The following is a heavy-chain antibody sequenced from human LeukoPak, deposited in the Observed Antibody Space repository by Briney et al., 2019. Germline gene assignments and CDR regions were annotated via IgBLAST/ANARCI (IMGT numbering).Heavy chain of an antibody. CDR2: IYHSGST. V-gene: IGHV4-4*02. Sequence: PSETLSLTCAVSGGSISSSNWWSWVRQPPGKGLEWIGEIYHSGSTYYNPSLKSRVTISVDTSKSQFSLKLSSVTAADTAVYYCARVGTNYYDSSGYYRSWGQGTLVTVSS. J-gene: IGHJ4*02. D-gene: IGHD3-22*01. CDR3: ARVGTNYYDSSGYYRS. CDR1: GGSISSSNW.